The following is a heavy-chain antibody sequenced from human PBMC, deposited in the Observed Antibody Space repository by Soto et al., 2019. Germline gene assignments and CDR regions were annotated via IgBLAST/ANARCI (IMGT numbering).Heavy chain of an antibody. D-gene: IGHD5-18*01. CDR3: ARLVWSYGTWFDP. Sequence: PSETLSLTCTVSGGSISSYFWGWVRQPPGKGLEWIGSIYYSGSTYYNPSLKSRVTISVDTSKNQFSLKLSSVTAADTAVYYCARLVWSYGTWFDPWGQGTLVTV. J-gene: IGHJ5*02. CDR2: IYYSGST. CDR1: GGSISSYF. V-gene: IGHV4-39*07.